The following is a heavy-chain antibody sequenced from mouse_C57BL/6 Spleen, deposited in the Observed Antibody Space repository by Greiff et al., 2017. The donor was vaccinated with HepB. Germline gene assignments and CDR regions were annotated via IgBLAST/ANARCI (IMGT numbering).Heavy chain of an antibody. CDR1: GFTFSSYA. Sequence: EVKVVESGGGLVKPGGSLKLSCAASGFTFSSYAMSWVRQTPEKRLEWVATISDGGSYTYYPDNVKGRFTISRDNAKNNLYLQMSHLKSEDTAMYYCARDGKTGTYFDVWGTGTTVTVSS. V-gene: IGHV5-4*01. D-gene: IGHD4-1*01. J-gene: IGHJ1*03. CDR2: ISDGGSYT. CDR3: ARDGKTGTYFDV.